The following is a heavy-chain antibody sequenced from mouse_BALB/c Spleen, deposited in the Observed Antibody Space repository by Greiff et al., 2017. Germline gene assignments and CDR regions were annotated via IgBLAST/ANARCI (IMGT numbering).Heavy chain of an antibody. Sequence: EVQRVESGGGLVQPGGSLRLSCATSGFTFTDYYMSWVRQPPGKALEWLGFIRNKANGYTTEYSASVKGRFTISRDNSQSILYLQMNTLRAEDSATYYCARDKTLYAMDYWGQGTSVTVSS. J-gene: IGHJ4*01. CDR2: IRNKANGYTT. V-gene: IGHV7-3*02. CDR1: GFTFTDYY. CDR3: ARDKTLYAMDY.